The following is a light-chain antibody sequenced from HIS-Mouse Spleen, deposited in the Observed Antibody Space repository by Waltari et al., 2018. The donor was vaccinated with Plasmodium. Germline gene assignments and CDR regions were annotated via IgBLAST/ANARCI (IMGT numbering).Light chain of an antibody. Sequence: SYELTQPSSVSVSPGQTARIPCSGDVLAKKYARWFHQKPGHDPGLVIYKDSERPSGIPERFSGSSSGSTVTLTISGAQVEDDADYYWYSAADDNWVFGGGTKLTVL. CDR3: YSAADDNWV. CDR1: VLAKKY. J-gene: IGLJ3*02. V-gene: IGLV3-27*01. CDR2: KDS.